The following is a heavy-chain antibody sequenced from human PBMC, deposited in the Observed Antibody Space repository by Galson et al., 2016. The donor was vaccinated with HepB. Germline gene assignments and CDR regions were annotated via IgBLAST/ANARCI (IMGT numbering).Heavy chain of an antibody. CDR2: IIPIFGTA. CDR1: GGTFSRYP. Sequence: SVKVSCKASGGTFSRYPISWVRQAPGQGLEWMGGIIPIFGTAHYAQKFQGRVTITADESTGTAYMELSSLRSEDTAVYYCVVLQIRDSTVVVTDPMGWFDPWGQGTLVTVSS. V-gene: IGHV1-69*13. CDR3: VVLQIRDSTVVVTDPMGWFDP. D-gene: IGHD2-2*01. J-gene: IGHJ5*02.